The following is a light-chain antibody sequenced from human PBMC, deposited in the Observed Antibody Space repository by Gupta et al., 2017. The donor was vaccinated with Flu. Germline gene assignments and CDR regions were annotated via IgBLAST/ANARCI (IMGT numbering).Light chain of an antibody. Sequence: GTISCTGSSSNIGAGYDVHWYQQLPGTAPKLLIYVNSNRPSGVPDRFSGSKSGTSASLAITGLQAEDEADYYCQSYDSSLSGSRVFGTGTKVTVL. V-gene: IGLV1-40*01. J-gene: IGLJ1*01. CDR3: QSYDSSLSGSRV. CDR2: VNS. CDR1: SSNIGAGYD.